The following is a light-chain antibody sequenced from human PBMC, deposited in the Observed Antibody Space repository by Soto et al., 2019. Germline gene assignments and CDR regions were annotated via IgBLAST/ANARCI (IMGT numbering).Light chain of an antibody. V-gene: IGKV1-5*03. J-gene: IGKJ1*01. CDR3: RT. Sequence: DIQMTQSPSALSASVGDRVTITCRASQSVSNWLAWYRQKPGEAPKLLIYEGSTLERGVPSRFSGSGSGTEFTLTIGSLQPDDFDDTYSRTFGQGTKVEVK. CDR1: QSVSNW. CDR2: EGS.